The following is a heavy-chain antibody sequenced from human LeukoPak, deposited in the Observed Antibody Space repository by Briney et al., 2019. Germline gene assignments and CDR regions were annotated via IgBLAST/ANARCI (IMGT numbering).Heavy chain of an antibody. CDR2: ISSGGST. CDR3: AMNWNCDY. J-gene: IGHJ4*02. CDR1: GFTFSSYA. V-gene: IGHV3-64D*09. Sequence: GGSLRLSCSASGFTFSSYAMLWVRQAPGKGLECVSAISSGGSTHHADSVKGRLTISRDDSENTLYLQMSSLRAEDTAVYYCAMNWNCDYWGQGTLVTVSS. D-gene: IGHD1-1*01.